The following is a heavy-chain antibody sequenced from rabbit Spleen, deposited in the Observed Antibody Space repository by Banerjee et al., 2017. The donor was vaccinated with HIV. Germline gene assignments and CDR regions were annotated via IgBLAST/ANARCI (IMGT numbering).Heavy chain of an antibody. CDR3: AREDNKYGTYDL. J-gene: IGHJ6*01. V-gene: IGHV1S7*01. CDR2: IDPVFGIT. CDR1: GFTLSSYY. Sequence: HLKESGGGLVQPGGSLKLSCTASGFTLSSYYMNWVRQAPGKGLEWIGYIDPVFGITYYANWVNGRFSISRENAQNTVFLQMTSLTAADTATYFCAREDNKYGTYDLWGPGTLVTVS. D-gene: IGHD5-1*01.